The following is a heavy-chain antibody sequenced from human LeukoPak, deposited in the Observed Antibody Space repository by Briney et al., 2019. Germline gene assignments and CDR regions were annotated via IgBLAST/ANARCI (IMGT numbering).Heavy chain of an antibody. J-gene: IGHJ5*02. CDR1: GFTFSSYA. V-gene: IGHV3-30-3*01. D-gene: IGHD2-2*01. Sequence: GRSLRLSCAASGFTFSSYAMHWVRQAPGEGLEWVAVISYDGSNKYYADSVKGRFTISRDNSKNTLYLQMNSLRAEDTAVYYCARSYCSSTSCSTGWFDPWGQGTLVTVSS. CDR2: ISYDGSNK. CDR3: ARSYCSSTSCSTGWFDP.